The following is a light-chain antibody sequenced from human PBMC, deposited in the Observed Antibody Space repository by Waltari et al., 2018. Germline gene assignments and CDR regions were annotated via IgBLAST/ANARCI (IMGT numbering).Light chain of an antibody. Sequence: EIVLTQSPGTLSLSPGERATLSCRASQSGGRYLAWYQQKPGQAPRLLIYCASSRATGIPDRFSGSGSGTDFSLTISRLEPEDFAVYYCQNHERLPAVFGQGTKVEIK. CDR3: QNHERLPAV. CDR1: QSGGRY. J-gene: IGKJ1*01. CDR2: CAS. V-gene: IGKV3-20*01.